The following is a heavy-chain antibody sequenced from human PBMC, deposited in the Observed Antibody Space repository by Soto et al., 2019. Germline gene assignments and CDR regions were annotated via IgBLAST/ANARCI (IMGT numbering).Heavy chain of an antibody. D-gene: IGHD6-13*01. J-gene: IGHJ5*02. CDR2: IHHSGST. Sequence: KPSETLSLTCAVSGGSISSGGYSWSWIRQPPGKGLEWIGYIHHSGSTYYNPSLKSRVTISVDRSKNQFSLKLSSVTAADTAVYYCARGADSSSNWFDPWGQGTLVTVSS. V-gene: IGHV4-30-2*01. CDR1: GGSISSGGYS. CDR3: ARGADSSSNWFDP.